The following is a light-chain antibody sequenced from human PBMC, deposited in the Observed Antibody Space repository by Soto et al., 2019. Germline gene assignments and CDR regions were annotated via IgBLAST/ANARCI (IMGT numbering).Light chain of an antibody. CDR2: KAP. V-gene: IGKV1-5*03. CDR1: QTISSW. J-gene: IGKJ1*01. CDR3: QHYNSYSEA. Sequence: DIQMTQSPSTLSGSVGDRVTITCRASQTISSWLAWYQQKPGKAPKLLIYKAPTLKSGVPSRFSGSGSGTEFTLTISSLQPDDFATCYCQHYNSYSEAFGQGTKVDIK.